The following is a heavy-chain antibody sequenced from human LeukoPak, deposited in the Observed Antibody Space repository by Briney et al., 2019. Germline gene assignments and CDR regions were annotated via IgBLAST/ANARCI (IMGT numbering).Heavy chain of an antibody. Sequence: SETLSLTCTVSGGSISSGDYYWSWIRQPPGKSLEWIGYIYYSGSTYYNPSLKSRVTISVDTSKNQFSLKLSSVTAADTAVYYCARAPGYSYGYRSLGYFDYWGQGTLVTVSS. CDR2: IYYSGST. CDR1: GGSISSGDYY. V-gene: IGHV4-30-4*01. D-gene: IGHD5-18*01. J-gene: IGHJ4*02. CDR3: ARAPGYSYGYRSLGYFDY.